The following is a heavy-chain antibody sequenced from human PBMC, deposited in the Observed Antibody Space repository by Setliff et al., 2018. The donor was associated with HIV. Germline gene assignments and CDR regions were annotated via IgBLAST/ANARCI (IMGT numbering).Heavy chain of an antibody. V-gene: IGHV4-39*07. Sequence: SETLSLTCAVSGGYISSSNYYWVWIRQPPGKELGWIGSFYYSGSTYYNPSLKSRVTISLDTSKNQFSLKVGSVTAADPAVYYCAAKKSGDYPFNWGQGTLVAVSS. D-gene: IGHD4-17*01. CDR1: GGYISSSNYY. CDR3: AAKKSGDYPFN. J-gene: IGHJ4*02. CDR2: FYYSGST.